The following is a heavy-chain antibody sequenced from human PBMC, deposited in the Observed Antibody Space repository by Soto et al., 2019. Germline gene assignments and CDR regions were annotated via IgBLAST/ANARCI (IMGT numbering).Heavy chain of an antibody. J-gene: IGHJ6*02. CDR1: GGTFSSYA. CDR2: IIPIFGTA. Sequence: GASLKVSCKASGGTFSSYAISWVRQAPGQGLEWMGGIIPIFGTANYAQKFQGRVTITADESTSTAYMELSSLRSEDTAVYYCARELVGAIGDAYYYGMDVWGQGTTVTVSS. V-gene: IGHV1-69*13. D-gene: IGHD1-26*01. CDR3: ARELVGAIGDAYYYGMDV.